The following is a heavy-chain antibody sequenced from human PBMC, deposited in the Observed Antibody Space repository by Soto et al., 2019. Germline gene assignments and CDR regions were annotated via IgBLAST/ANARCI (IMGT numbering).Heavy chain of an antibody. D-gene: IGHD6-19*01. Sequence: SQTLSLTCAISGESVSTNSAAWTWIRQSPSGGLEWLGRTYYRSRWYNNYAVSVRSRITINPDTSKNQFSLQLISVTPEDTAVYYCARGTVAGSVFRLQDYGPDVWYPATTVTVSS. V-gene: IGHV6-1*01. J-gene: IGHJ6*02. CDR1: GESVSTNSAA. CDR2: TYYRSRWYN. CDR3: ARGTVAGSVFRLQDYGPDV.